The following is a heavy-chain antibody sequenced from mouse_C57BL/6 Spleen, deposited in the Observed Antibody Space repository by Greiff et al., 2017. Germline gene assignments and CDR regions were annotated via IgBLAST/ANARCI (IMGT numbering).Heavy chain of an antibody. Sequence: VKLQQPGAELVKPGASVKLSCKASGYTFTSYWMHWVTQRPGQGLEWIGMIHPNSGSTNYNEKFKSKATLTVDKSSSTAYMQRSSLTSEDSAVYYCARRGLTGLDYWGQGTTLTVSS. CDR3: ARRGLTGLDY. V-gene: IGHV1-64*01. J-gene: IGHJ2*01. CDR1: GYTFTSYW. CDR2: IHPNSGST. D-gene: IGHD4-1*01.